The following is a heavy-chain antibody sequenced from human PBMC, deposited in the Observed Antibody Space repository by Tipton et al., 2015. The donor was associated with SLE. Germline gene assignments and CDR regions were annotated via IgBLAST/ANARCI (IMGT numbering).Heavy chain of an antibody. CDR1: GGSISSYY. D-gene: IGHD1-26*01. CDR3: ARVGVDGGYPSYFDY. J-gene: IGHJ4*02. Sequence: TLSLTCTFSGGSISSYYCSWIRQPPGKGLEWIGYIYYSGCTNYNPSLKSRVTISVDTSKNQFSLKLSSVTAADTAVYYCARVGVDGGYPSYFDYWGKGTLVTVSS. CDR2: IYYSGCT. V-gene: IGHV4-59*01.